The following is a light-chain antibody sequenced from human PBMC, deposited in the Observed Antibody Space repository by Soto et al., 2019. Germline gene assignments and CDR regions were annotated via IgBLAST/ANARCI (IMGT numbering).Light chain of an antibody. CDR3: QQYGSSRWT. V-gene: IGKV3-20*01. CDR2: AAS. CDR1: QSVSSTY. J-gene: IGKJ1*01. Sequence: EIVLTQSPDTLSLFPGERATLSCRASQSVSSTYLAWYQQNPGQAPRPLISAASSRATGTPDRFXXXXSGXXXPLTISRLEPEDFAVYYCQQYGSSRWTFGQGTKVEIK.